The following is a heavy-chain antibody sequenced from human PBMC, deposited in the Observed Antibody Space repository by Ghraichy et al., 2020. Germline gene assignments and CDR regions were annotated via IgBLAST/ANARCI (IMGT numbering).Heavy chain of an antibody. D-gene: IGHD6-13*01. CDR2: INHSGST. CDR3: ARGFGPHRGYSSSWRTRGTFDY. V-gene: IGHV4-34*01. J-gene: IGHJ4*02. CDR1: GGSFSGYY. Sequence: SETLSLTCAVYGGSFSGYYWSWIRQPPGKGLEWIGEINHSGSTNYNPSLKSRVTISVDTSKNQFSLKLSSVTAADTAVYYCARGFGPHRGYSSSWRTRGTFDYWGQGTLVTVSS.